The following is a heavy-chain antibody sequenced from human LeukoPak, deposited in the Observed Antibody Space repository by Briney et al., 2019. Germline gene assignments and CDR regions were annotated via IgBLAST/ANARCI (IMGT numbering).Heavy chain of an antibody. D-gene: IGHD6-6*01. V-gene: IGHV1-8*01. CDR3: AYSSSYYYYYYMDV. CDR2: MNPNSGNT. J-gene: IGHJ6*03. Sequence: ASVKVSCKASGYTFTSYDINWVRQATGQGLEWMGWMNPNSGNTGYAQEFQGRVTMTRNTSISTAYMELSSLRSEDTAVYYCAYSSSYYYYYYMDVWGKGTTVTVSS. CDR1: GYTFTSYD.